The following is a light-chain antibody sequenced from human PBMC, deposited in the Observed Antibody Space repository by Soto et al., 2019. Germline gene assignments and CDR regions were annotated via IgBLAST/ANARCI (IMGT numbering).Light chain of an antibody. CDR1: ESVRRNY. Sequence: EIVLTQSPGSLSLSPGERATLSCRASESVRRNYLAWYQQKPGQAPRLLIYGASSRATGVTDRFSGSGSGADFSLTISRLEPEDFAVYSGQQYGSTRWTFGQGTKVDIK. V-gene: IGKV3-20*01. J-gene: IGKJ1*01. CDR3: QQYGSTRWT. CDR2: GAS.